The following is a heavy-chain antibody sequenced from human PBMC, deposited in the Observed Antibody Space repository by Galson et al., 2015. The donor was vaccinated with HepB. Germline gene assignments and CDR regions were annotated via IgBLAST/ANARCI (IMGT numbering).Heavy chain of an antibody. CDR3: ARGVSLSPALLWFVPPFGV. J-gene: IGHJ6*02. V-gene: IGHV4-34*01. Sequence: LTCAVYGGSFSGYYWSWIRQPPGKGLEWIGEINHSGSTNYNPSLKSRVTISVDTSKNQFSLKLNSVTAADTAVYYCARGVSLSPALLWFVPPFGVWGQGTTVTVSS. D-gene: IGHD3-10*01. CDR2: INHSGST. CDR1: GGSFSGYY.